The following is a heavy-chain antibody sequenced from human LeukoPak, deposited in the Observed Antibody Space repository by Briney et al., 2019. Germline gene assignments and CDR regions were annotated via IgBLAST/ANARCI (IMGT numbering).Heavy chain of an antibody. CDR3: ARGAGRSGSDY. CDR1: GFSFSDHY. CDR2: ISRSGSDI. Sequence: GGSLRLSCAASGFSFSDHYMTWVRQAPGKGLEWLSYISRSGSDIDYAGSVKGRFTISRGNAKNSLYLQMNSLRAEDTAVYYCARGAGRSGSDYWGQGTLVTVSS. J-gene: IGHJ4*02. V-gene: IGHV3-11*01. D-gene: IGHD5-12*01.